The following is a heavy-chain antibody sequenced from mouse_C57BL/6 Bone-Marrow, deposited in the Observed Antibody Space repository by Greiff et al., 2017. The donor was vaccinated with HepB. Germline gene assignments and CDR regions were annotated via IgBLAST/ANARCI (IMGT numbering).Heavy chain of an antibody. CDR1: GYTFTSYD. J-gene: IGHJ3*01. CDR3: ARHDYGPFAY. Sequence: QVQLQQSGPELVKPGASVKLSCKASGYTFTSYDINWVKQRPGQGLEWIGWIYPGDGSTKYNEKFKGKATLTVDTSSSTAYMELHSLTSEDSAVYFCARHDYGPFAYWGQGTLVTVSA. V-gene: IGHV1-85*01. CDR2: IYPGDGST. D-gene: IGHD2-4*01.